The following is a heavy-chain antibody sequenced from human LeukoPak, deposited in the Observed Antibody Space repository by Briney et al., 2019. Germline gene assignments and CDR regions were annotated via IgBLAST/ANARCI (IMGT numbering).Heavy chain of an antibody. CDR3: ARTMTTLPTHGELDL. CDR1: GYTLTDFG. D-gene: IGHD4-17*01. Sequence: ASVKVSCKTSGYTLTDFGLSWVRQAPGQGLEWMGWISDFNGLTKYAQKLQDRVTMTTDASTSTAYLELRSLSSDDTAVYYCARTMTTLPTHGELDLWGQGTQVTVSS. V-gene: IGHV1-18*01. CDR2: ISDFNGLT. J-gene: IGHJ5*02.